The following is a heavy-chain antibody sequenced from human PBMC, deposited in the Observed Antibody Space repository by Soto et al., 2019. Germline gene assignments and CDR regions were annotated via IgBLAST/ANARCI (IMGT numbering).Heavy chain of an antibody. CDR2: INHSGST. CDR1: GGSFSGYY. CDR3: ARGNYGDYVSGWFDP. D-gene: IGHD4-17*01. J-gene: IGHJ5*02. V-gene: IGHV4-34*01. Sequence: QVQLQQWGAGLLKPSETLSLTCAVYGGSFSGYYWSWIRQPPGKGLEWIGEINHSGSTNYNPSLKGRVTRSGDPSKNQFSRKLSSETAADTAVYYCARGNYGDYVSGWFDPWGQGTLVTVSS.